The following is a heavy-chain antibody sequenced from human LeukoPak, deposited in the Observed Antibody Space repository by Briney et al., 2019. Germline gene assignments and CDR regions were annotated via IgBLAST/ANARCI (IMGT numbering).Heavy chain of an antibody. CDR1: GFTFSSYE. D-gene: IGHD3-22*01. V-gene: IGHV3-48*03. Sequence: PGGSLRLSCAASGFTFSSYEMNWVRQAPGKGLEWVSYISSSGSTIYYADSVKGRFTISRDNAKNSLYLQMNSLRAEDTAVYYCARLYDSSGYFYYNGMDVWGQGTTVTVSS. J-gene: IGHJ6*02. CDR3: ARLYDSSGYFYYNGMDV. CDR2: ISSSGSTI.